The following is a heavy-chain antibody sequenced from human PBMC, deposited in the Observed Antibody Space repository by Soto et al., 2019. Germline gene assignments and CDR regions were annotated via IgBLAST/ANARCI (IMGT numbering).Heavy chain of an antibody. Sequence: VGSLRLSCAASGFTFSSYAMSWVRQAPGKGLEWVSAISGSGGSTYYADSVKGRFTISRDNSKNTLYLQMNSLRAEDTAVYYCAKDLWFGDPPASGDYWGQGTLVTVSS. CDR3: AKDLWFGDPPASGDY. CDR1: GFTFSSYA. V-gene: IGHV3-23*01. J-gene: IGHJ4*02. CDR2: ISGSGGST. D-gene: IGHD3-10*01.